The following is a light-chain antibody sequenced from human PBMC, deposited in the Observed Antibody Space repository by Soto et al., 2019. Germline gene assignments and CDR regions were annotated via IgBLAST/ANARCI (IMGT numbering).Light chain of an antibody. CDR3: QNYNSVPTWT. J-gene: IGKJ1*01. CDR2: GAS. Sequence: EILMTQSPATLSMSPGERATLSCRSSQSINIHLAWYQQKPGQAHRLLIYGASTRATGLPARFSGSGSGTDFTLTISSLQPEDVATYYGQNYNSVPTWTFGQGTKVDIK. CDR1: QSINIH. V-gene: IGKV3-15*01.